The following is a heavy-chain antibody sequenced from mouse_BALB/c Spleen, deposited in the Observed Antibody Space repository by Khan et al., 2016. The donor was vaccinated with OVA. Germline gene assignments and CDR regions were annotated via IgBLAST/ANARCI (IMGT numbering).Heavy chain of an antibody. CDR3: AKGGYGGFAY. V-gene: IGHV1-85*01. J-gene: IGHJ3*01. D-gene: IGHD2-14*01. Sequence: QVQLQQSGAELVKPGASVKLSCKASGYTFTSYDINWVRQRPEQGLEWIGWMFPGDGSTKYNEHFKGKATLTTAKSSSTACMQLSRLTSEDSGAFFCAKGGYGGFAYWGQGTLVTVSA. CDR1: GYTFTSYD. CDR2: MFPGDGST.